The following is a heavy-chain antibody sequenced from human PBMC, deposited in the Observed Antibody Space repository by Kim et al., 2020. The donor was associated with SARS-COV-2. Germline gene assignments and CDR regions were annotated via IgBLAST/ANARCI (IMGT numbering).Heavy chain of an antibody. Sequence: ASVKVSCKASGYTFTTYAMNWVRQAPGQGLKWMGWINTETGNPTYAPAFTGRIVFSFDTSVSTAYLEITNLQTEDTGVYYCARDLGWDYSLQDAFDLWGQATMVTVSS. CDR2: INTETGNP. D-gene: IGHD6-19*01. J-gene: IGHJ3*01. CDR3: ARDLGWDYSLQDAFDL. V-gene: IGHV7-4-1*02. CDR1: GYTFTTYA.